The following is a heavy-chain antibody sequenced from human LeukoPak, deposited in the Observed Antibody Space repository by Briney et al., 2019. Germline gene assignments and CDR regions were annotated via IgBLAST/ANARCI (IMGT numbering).Heavy chain of an antibody. CDR1: GFTFSSYS. Sequence: GGSLRLSCAASGFTFSSYSMNWVRQAPGKGLEWVSSISSSSSFIYYADSVKGRFTISRDNAKNSLYLQMNGLRAEDTAAYYCARGAASTGYDPYFDYWGQGALVTVSS. V-gene: IGHV3-21*01. J-gene: IGHJ4*02. CDR2: ISSSSSFI. CDR3: ARGAASTGYDPYFDY. D-gene: IGHD5-12*01.